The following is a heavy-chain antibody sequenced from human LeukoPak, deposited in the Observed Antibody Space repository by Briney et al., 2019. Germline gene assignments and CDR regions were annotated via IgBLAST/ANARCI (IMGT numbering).Heavy chain of an antibody. Sequence: SETLSLTCTVSGDSISSSTYYWGWIRQSPGTGLEWIGSIYYSGSTSYNPSLKSRVTISGDTSNNQFSLNLSSVTAADTAMYYCARYRIDLYFFDFWGQGTLVTVSS. CDR1: GDSISSSTYY. J-gene: IGHJ4*02. CDR3: ARYRIDLYFFDF. CDR2: IYYSGST. V-gene: IGHV4-39*01. D-gene: IGHD2-15*01.